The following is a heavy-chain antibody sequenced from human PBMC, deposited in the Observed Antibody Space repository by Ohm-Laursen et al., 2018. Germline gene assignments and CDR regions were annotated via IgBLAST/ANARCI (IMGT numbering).Heavy chain of an antibody. CDR3: ATGLFTGGTIVAGIFDS. CDR1: GFMFSTSW. CDR2: IKQDGSEK. V-gene: IGHV3-7*01. J-gene: IGHJ4*02. D-gene: IGHD6-19*01. Sequence: GSLRLSCAASGFMFSTSWMIWVRQAPGKRLEWVAAIKQDGSEKYYVDSVKGRFTISRDNAKNSLFLQMNSLRAEDTAVYYCATGLFTGGTIVAGIFDSWGLGTLVTVSS.